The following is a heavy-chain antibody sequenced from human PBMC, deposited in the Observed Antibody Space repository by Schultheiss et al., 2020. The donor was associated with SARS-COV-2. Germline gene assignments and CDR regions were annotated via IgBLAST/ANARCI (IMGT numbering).Heavy chain of an antibody. J-gene: IGHJ6*02. CDR1: GFTFSDYY. CDR3: ARDYYDSSGYYWRRWVEYYYGMDV. V-gene: IGHV3-11*04. Sequence: GGSLRLSCAASGFTFSDYYMSWIRQAPGKGLEWVSYISSSGSTIYYADSVKGRFTISRDNAKNSLYLQMNSLRAEDTAVYYCARDYYDSSGYYWRRWVEYYYGMDVWGQGTTVTVSS. CDR2: ISSSGSTI. D-gene: IGHD3-22*01.